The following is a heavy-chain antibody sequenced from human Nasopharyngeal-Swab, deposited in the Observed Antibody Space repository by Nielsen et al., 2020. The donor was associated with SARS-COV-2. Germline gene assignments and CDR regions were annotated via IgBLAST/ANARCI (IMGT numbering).Heavy chain of an antibody. CDR2: IYYSGST. Sequence: ESLKISCAASGFTFSSYSMNWVRQAPGKGLEWIGSIYYSGSTYYNPSLKSRVTISVDTSKNQFSLKLTSVTAADTAVYYCARAGVDILTGSSGGCFDYWGQGTLVTVSS. V-gene: IGHV4-59*05. CDR1: GFTFSSYSMN. CDR3: ARAGVDILTGSSGGCFDY. D-gene: IGHD3-9*01. J-gene: IGHJ4*02.